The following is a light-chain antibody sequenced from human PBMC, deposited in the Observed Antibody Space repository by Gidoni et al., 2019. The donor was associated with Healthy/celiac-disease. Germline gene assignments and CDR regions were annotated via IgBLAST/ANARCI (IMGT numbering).Light chain of an antibody. CDR2: KAS. V-gene: IGKV1-5*03. J-gene: IGKJ1*01. Sequence: DIQMTQSPSTLSAPVGDRVTITCRASQSISSWLAWYQQKPGKAPKLLIYKASSLESGVPSRFSGSGSGTEFTLTISSLQPDDFATYYCQQYNSYSPWTFXXXTKVEIK. CDR3: QQYNSYSPWT. CDR1: QSISSW.